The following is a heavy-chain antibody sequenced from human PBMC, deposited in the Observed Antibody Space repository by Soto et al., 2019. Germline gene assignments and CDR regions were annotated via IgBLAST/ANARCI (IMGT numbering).Heavy chain of an antibody. CDR1: GASVSSGGYY. D-gene: IGHD1-20*01. CDR2: IFYTGRT. Sequence: QVQLQESGPRLVQPSETLSLTCTVSGASVSSGGYYWSWIRQPPGKALKWIGYIFYTGRTTYNPSLKCLVTVTLDTSKNQFSLKLTSVTAADTAIYYCARAGRYTASYWGRGTLVTVSS. CDR3: ARAGRYTASY. V-gene: IGHV4-61*08. J-gene: IGHJ4*02.